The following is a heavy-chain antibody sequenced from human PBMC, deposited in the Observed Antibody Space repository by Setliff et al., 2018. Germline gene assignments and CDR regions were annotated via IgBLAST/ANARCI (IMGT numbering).Heavy chain of an antibody. CDR3: ARASRFGTIVYRGYYYMDV. V-gene: IGHV7-4-1*02. Sequence: ASVKVSCKASGYTFTNYAMNWVRQAPGQGLEWMGWINTNTGFPTYAQGFTGRFVFSLDTSVSTAYLQISSLKAEDTAVYYCARASRFGTIVYRGYYYMDVWGKGTTVTV. CDR2: INTNTGFP. D-gene: IGHD3-10*01. J-gene: IGHJ6*03. CDR1: GYTFTNYA.